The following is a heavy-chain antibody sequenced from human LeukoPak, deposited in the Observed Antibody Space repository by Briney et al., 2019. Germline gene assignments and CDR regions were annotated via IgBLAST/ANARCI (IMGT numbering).Heavy chain of an antibody. CDR2: ISAYNGNT. D-gene: IGHD5-18*01. V-gene: IGHV1-18*01. CDR3: ASAGPGYSYGPKTDFDY. Sequence: GASVKVSCKASGYTFTSYGISLVRQAPGQGLEWMGWISAYNGNTNYAQKLQGRVTMTTDTSTSTAYMELRSQRSDDTAVYYCASAGPGYSYGPKTDFDYWGQGTLVTVSS. J-gene: IGHJ4*02. CDR1: GYTFTSYG.